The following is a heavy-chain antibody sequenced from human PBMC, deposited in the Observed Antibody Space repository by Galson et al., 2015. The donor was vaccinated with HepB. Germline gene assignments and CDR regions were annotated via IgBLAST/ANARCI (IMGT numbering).Heavy chain of an antibody. D-gene: IGHD3-9*01. CDR2: ISHDGKRK. Sequence: SLRLSCAASGFKFRDYIMNWVRLAPGKGPEWLALISHDGKRKYYAESVKGRFSISRDNAKNTVFPQMTRLGTDDTARYFCVRQTGVQYFDSSGLFYDHFDMWGQGTLVTVSS. CDR1: GFKFRDYI. CDR3: VRQTGVQYFDSSGLFYDHFDM. V-gene: IGHV3-30*03. J-gene: IGHJ4*02.